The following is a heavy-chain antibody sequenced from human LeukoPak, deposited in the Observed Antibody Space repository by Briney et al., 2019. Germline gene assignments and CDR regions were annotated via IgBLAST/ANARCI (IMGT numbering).Heavy chain of an antibody. D-gene: IGHD6-19*01. CDR2: ISGYNGDT. V-gene: IGHV1-18*01. CDR1: GYTFSRYG. Sequence: ASVKVSCKASGYTFSRYGITWVRQGPGQGLEWMGWISGYNGDTNYAQKLQGRVTMTRDTSTSTAYMELRSLRSDDTAVYYCARDPSNTSGRYIYFDSWSQGTLVTVSS. CDR3: ARDPSNTSGRYIYFDS. J-gene: IGHJ4*02.